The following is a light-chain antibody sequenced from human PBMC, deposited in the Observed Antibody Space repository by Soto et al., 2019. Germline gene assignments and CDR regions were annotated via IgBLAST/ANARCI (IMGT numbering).Light chain of an antibody. Sequence: QSVLTQPPSASGSPGQSVTISCTGTSSDVGGYNYVSWYQQHAGKAPKLMIYEVSKRPSGVPDRFSGSKSANTASLTVSGLQDEDEADYYCRSYAGSNIVFGGGTKLTVL. CDR3: RSYAGSNIV. CDR1: SSDVGGYNY. J-gene: IGLJ2*01. V-gene: IGLV2-8*01. CDR2: EVS.